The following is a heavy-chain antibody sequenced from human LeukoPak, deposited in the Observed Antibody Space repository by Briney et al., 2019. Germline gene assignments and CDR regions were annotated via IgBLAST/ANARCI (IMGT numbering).Heavy chain of an antibody. J-gene: IGHJ4*02. Sequence: PSETLSLTCTVSGGSISSYYWSWIRQPAGKGLEWIGRIYTSGGTNYNPSLKSRVTISVDKSKNQFSLKLSSVTAADTAVYHCARTLRGVTLDYWGQGTLVTVSS. D-gene: IGHD3-10*01. CDR3: ARTLRGVTLDY. V-gene: IGHV4-4*07. CDR2: IYTSGGT. CDR1: GGSISSYY.